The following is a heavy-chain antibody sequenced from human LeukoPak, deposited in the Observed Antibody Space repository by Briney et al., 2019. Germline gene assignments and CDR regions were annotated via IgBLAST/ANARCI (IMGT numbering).Heavy chain of an antibody. D-gene: IGHD2-2*01. V-gene: IGHV4-34*01. CDR3: ARERGGYCSSTSCPNWFDP. Sequence: SETLSLTCAVYGGSFSGYYWSWIRQPPGKGLEWIGEINHSGSTNYNPSLKSRVTISVDTSKNQFSLKLSSVTAADTAVYYCARERGGYCSSTSCPNWFDPWGQGTLVTVSS. CDR2: INHSGST. CDR1: GGSFSGYY. J-gene: IGHJ5*02.